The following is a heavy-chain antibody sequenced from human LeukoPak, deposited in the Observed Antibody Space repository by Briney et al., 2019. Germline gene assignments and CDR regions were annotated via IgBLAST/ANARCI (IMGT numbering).Heavy chain of an antibody. V-gene: IGHV3-23*01. CDR2: ISGSGGST. CDR3: AKDRNAGTSYFDY. J-gene: IGHJ4*02. D-gene: IGHD2-2*01. CDR1: GFTFSSYA. Sequence: GGSLRLSCAASGFTFSSYAMSWVRQAPGKGLEWVSAISGSGGSTYYADSVKGWFTISRDNSKNTLYLQMNSLSAEDTAVYYCAKDRNAGTSYFDYWGQGTLVTVSS.